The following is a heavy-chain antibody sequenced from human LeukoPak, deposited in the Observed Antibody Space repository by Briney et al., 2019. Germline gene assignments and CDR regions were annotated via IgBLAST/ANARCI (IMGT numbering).Heavy chain of an antibody. CDR2: IYYSGST. D-gene: IGHD5-18*01. Sequence: SETLSLTCTVSGGSISSSSCYWGWIRQPPGKGLEWIGSIYYSGSTYYNPSLKSRVTISVDTSKNQFSLKLSSVTAADTAVYYCARPWIQLARDAFDIWGQGTMVTVSS. V-gene: IGHV4-39*01. CDR3: ARPWIQLARDAFDI. J-gene: IGHJ3*02. CDR1: GGSISSSSCY.